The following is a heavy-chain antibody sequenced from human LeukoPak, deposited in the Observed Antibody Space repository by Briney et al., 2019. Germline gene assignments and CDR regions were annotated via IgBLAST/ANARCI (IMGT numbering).Heavy chain of an antibody. CDR2: IYYSGST. V-gene: IGHV4-59*01. D-gene: IGHD2-21*01. Sequence: PSETLSLTCTVSGESISGFYWTWIRQPPGKGLEWIGYIYYSGSTNYNPSLKSRVTISVDTSKNQFSLKLSSVTAADTAVYYCARGVVVAPQTFDYWGQGTLVTVSS. CDR3: ARGVVVAPQTFDY. CDR1: GESISGFY. J-gene: IGHJ4*02.